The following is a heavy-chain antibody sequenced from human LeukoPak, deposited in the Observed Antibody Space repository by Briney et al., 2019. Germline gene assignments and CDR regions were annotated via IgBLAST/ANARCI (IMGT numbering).Heavy chain of an antibody. Sequence: GGSLRLSCAASGFTFSSCGMHWVRQAPGKGLEWVAVIWYDGSNKYYADSVKGRFTISRDNSKNTLYLQMNSLRAEDTAVYYCARDYVDQVAGYWGQGTLVTVSS. J-gene: IGHJ4*02. CDR3: ARDYVDQVAGY. V-gene: IGHV3-33*01. D-gene: IGHD3-16*01. CDR1: GFTFSSCG. CDR2: IWYDGSNK.